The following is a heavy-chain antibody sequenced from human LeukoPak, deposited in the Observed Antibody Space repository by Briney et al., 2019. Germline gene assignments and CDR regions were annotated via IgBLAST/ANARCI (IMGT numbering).Heavy chain of an antibody. CDR2: ISSSSSYI. V-gene: IGHV3-21*01. J-gene: IGHJ3*02. Sequence: GGSLRLSCAASGFTFSSYSMNWVRQAPGKGLEWVSSISSSSSYIYYADSVKGRFTISRDNAKNSLYLQMNSLGAEDTAVYYCARDLTVTHGAFDIWGQGTMVTVSS. CDR1: GFTFSSYS. CDR3: ARDLTVTHGAFDI. D-gene: IGHD4-17*01.